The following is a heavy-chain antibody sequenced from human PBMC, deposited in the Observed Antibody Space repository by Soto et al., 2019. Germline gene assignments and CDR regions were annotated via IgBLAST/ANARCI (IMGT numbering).Heavy chain of an antibody. V-gene: IGHV4-59*01. D-gene: IGHD6-6*01. CDR3: ARVRLAARPVWFDP. CDR2: IYYSGST. J-gene: IGHJ5*02. Sequence: SETLSLTCTVSGGSISSYYWSWIRQPPGKGLEWIGYIYYSGSTNYNPSLKSRVTISVDTSKNQFSLKLSSVTAADTAVYYCARVRLAARPVWFDPWGQGTQVTVSS. CDR1: GGSISSYY.